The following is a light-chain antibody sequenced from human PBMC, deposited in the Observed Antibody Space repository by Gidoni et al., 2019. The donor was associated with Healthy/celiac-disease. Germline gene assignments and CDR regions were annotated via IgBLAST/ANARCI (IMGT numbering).Light chain of an antibody. V-gene: IGKV3-15*01. Sequence: IVMTQSPATLSVSPGERATLSCRASQSVSSNLAWYQQKPGQAPRLLIYGASTRATGIPARFSGSGSGTEFTLTISSLQSEDFAIYYCQQYNTWPVPFGQGTRLEI. J-gene: IGKJ5*01. CDR2: GAS. CDR1: QSVSSN. CDR3: QQYNTWPVP.